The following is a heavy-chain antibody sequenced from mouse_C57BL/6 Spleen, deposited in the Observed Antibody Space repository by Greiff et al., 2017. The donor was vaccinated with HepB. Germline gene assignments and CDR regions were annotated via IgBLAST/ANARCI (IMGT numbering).Heavy chain of an antibody. Sequence: QVQLQQSGPELVKPGASVKISCKASGYAFSSSWMNWVKQRPGKGLEWIGRIYPGDGDTNYNGKFKGKATLTADKSSSTAYMQLSSLTSEDSAVYFCAGEGYGTVTYYYAMDYWGQGTSVTVSS. D-gene: IGHD2-10*02. CDR3: AGEGYGTVTYYYAMDY. CDR2: IYPGDGDT. V-gene: IGHV1-82*01. J-gene: IGHJ4*01. CDR1: GYAFSSSW.